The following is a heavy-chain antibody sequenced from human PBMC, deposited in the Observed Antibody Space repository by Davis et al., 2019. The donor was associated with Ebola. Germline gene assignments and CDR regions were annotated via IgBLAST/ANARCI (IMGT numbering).Heavy chain of an antibody. CDR2: IYYSGST. CDR3: ARVVNYDFWSGYVYYFDY. J-gene: IGHJ4*02. CDR1: GGSISSYY. Sequence: MPGGSLRLSCTVSGGSISSYYWSWIRQPPGKGLEWIGYIYYSGSTNYNPSLKSRVTISVDTSKNQFSLKLSSVTAADMAVYYCARVVNYDFWSGYVYYFDYWGQGTLVTVSS. V-gene: IGHV4-59*01. D-gene: IGHD3-3*01.